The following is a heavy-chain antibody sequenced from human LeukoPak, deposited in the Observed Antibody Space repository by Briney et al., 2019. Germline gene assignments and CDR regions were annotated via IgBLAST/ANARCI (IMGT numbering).Heavy chain of an antibody. D-gene: IGHD2-15*01. CDR2: IKPDGSGI. J-gene: IGHJ4*02. CDR3: APGGGAF. V-gene: IGHV3-7*05. Sequence: PGGSLRLSRAASGFTFSDYWMSWIRQTPGKGLEWVANIKPDGSGIYYVDSVKGRFTISRDNAKNSPYLQMSSLRAEDTAVYYCAPGGGAFWGQGTLVTVSS. CDR1: GFTFSDYW.